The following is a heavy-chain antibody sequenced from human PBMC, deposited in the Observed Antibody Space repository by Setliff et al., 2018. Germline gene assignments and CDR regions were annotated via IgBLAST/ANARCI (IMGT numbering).Heavy chain of an antibody. Sequence: SETLSLTCTVSGASLSSGTYYWGWIRKPPGKGLEWIGRIYYRGDTYYNASLKGRLTISVDTAHNQFSLRLTSVTAADTAVYYCARTGTYRYFDYWGQGARVTV. CDR1: GASLSSGTYY. CDR3: ARTGTYRYFDY. J-gene: IGHJ4*02. V-gene: IGHV4-39*01. D-gene: IGHD1-1*01. CDR2: IYYRGDT.